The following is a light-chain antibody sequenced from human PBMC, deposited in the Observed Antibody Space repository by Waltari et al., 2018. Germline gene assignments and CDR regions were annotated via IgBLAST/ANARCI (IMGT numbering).Light chain of an antibody. CDR2: KDT. Sequence: SYELTQPPSVSVSPGQTARITCSGAALPKDDAQWYQQKPGQDPVLVMYKDTERPSGNPERFSGSTSGTTVTLTIGGVQAEDEADYYCQSADTSGSWVFGGGTKLAVL. CDR1: ALPKDD. CDR3: QSADTSGSWV. J-gene: IGLJ3*02. V-gene: IGLV3-25*03.